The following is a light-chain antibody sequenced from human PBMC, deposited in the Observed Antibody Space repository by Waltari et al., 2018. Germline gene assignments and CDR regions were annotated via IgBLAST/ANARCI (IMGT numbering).Light chain of an antibody. CDR1: EFGDKY. CDR3: QAWDSSAAGV. V-gene: IGLV3-1*01. J-gene: IGLJ1*01. Sequence: SYELTQPPSVSVSPGQTATITCSGDEFGDKYVCWYQHKPGQSPVLVIYQDARRPSGIPERFSGSNSGNTATLTISGTQAIDEADYYCQAWDSSAAGVFGPGTKVTVL. CDR2: QDA.